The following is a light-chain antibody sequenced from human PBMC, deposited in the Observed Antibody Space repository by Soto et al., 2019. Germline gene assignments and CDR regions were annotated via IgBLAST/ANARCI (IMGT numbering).Light chain of an antibody. Sequence: QSVLTQPPSVSAAPGQKVTISCSGSSSNIGNNYVSWYQQLPETAPKLLIYDNNKRPSGIPDRFSGSKSGTSATLGITGLQTGDEADYFCTSPTPGSLYVFGSGTKLTVL. V-gene: IGLV1-51*01. CDR1: SSNIGNNY. CDR2: DNN. CDR3: TSPTPGSLYV. J-gene: IGLJ1*01.